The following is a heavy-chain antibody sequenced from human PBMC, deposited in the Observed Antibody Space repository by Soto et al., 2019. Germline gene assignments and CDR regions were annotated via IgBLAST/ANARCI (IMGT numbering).Heavy chain of an antibody. CDR3: AKVPREAARRDVGIDY. CDR1: GFTFSSYA. V-gene: IGHV3-23*01. J-gene: IGHJ4*02. Sequence: GESLKISCAASGFTFSSYAMSWVRQAPGKGLEWVSAISGSGGSTYYADSVKGRFTISRDNSKNTLYLQMNSLRAEDTAVYYCAKVPREAARRDVGIDYWGQGTLVTVSS. D-gene: IGHD6-6*01. CDR2: ISGSGGST.